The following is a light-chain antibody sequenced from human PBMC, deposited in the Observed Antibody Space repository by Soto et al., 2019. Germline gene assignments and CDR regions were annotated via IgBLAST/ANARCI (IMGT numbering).Light chain of an antibody. Sequence: EIVMTQSPATLSVSPGERATLSCRASQSISTKLAWYQQKPGQAPRLLIYGASTRATGIPARFSGSQSGTEFTLTISSLLSEDFAVYSCQQYNNWPLTFGGGTKVDIK. CDR1: QSISTK. V-gene: IGKV3-15*01. J-gene: IGKJ4*01. CDR3: QQYNNWPLT. CDR2: GAS.